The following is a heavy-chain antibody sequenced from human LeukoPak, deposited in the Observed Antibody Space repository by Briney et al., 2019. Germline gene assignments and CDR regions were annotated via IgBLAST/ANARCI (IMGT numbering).Heavy chain of an antibody. J-gene: IGHJ3*02. Sequence: PSETLSLTCTVSGGSISSYYWSWIRQPPGKGLEWIGHIYYSGSTNYNPSLKSRVTLSVDTSKNQFSLKLSSVTAADTAVYYCARHDGIADAFDIWGQGTMVTVSS. CDR3: ARHDGIADAFDI. CDR2: IYYSGST. V-gene: IGHV4-59*08. CDR1: GGSISSYY. D-gene: IGHD6-13*01.